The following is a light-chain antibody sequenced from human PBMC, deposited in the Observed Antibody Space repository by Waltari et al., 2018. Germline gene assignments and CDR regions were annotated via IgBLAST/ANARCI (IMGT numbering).Light chain of an antibody. CDR1: QDISNY. CDR3: QQYDNLLPT. J-gene: IGKJ5*01. CDR2: DAS. V-gene: IGKV1-33*01. Sequence: DIQMTQSPYSLSASVGDRVTITCQASQDISNYLNWYQQKPGKAPKLLIYDASNLETGFPSRFSGSGSGTDFTFTISILQPEDIATYYCQQYDNLLPTFGQGTRLEIK.